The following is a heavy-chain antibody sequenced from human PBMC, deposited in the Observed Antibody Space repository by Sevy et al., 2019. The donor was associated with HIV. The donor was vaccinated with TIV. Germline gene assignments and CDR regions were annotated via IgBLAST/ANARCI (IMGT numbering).Heavy chain of an antibody. D-gene: IGHD3-3*01. J-gene: IGHJ6*02. CDR1: GGTFSSYA. CDR3: ARGYDFWSGYYSVGDYGMDV. Sequence: ASVKVSCKASGGTFSSYAISWVRQAPGQGLEWMGGIIPIFGTANYAQKFQGRVTITADESTSTAYMELSSLRSEDTAVYYCARGYDFWSGYYSVGDYGMDVWGQGTTVTVSS. V-gene: IGHV1-69*13. CDR2: IIPIFGTA.